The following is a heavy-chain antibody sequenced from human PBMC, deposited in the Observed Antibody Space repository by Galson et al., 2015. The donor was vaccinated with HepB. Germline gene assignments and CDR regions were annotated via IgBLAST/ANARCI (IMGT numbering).Heavy chain of an antibody. Sequence: ETLSLTCTVSGGSISSYYWSWIRQPPGKGLEWIGYIYYSGSTNYNPSLKSRVTISVDTSKNQFSLKLSSVTAADTAVYYCARPVEYSSSSLAFDIWGQGTMVTVSS. CDR3: ARPVEYSSSSLAFDI. J-gene: IGHJ3*02. V-gene: IGHV4-59*08. CDR2: IYYSGST. CDR1: GGSISSYY. D-gene: IGHD6-6*01.